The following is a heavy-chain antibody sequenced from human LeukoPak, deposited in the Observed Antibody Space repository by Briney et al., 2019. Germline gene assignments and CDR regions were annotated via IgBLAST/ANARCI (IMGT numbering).Heavy chain of an antibody. D-gene: IGHD3-16*02. CDR3: ARGNGADYVWGSYHLDYFDY. CDR2: IYYSGST. Sequence: SETLSLTCTVSGGSISSYYWSWIRQPPGKGLEWIGYIYYSGSTNYNPSLKSRVTISVDTSKNQFSLKLSSVTAADTAVYYCARGNGADYVWGSYHLDYFDYWGQGTLVTVSS. CDR1: GGSISSYY. J-gene: IGHJ4*02. V-gene: IGHV4-59*01.